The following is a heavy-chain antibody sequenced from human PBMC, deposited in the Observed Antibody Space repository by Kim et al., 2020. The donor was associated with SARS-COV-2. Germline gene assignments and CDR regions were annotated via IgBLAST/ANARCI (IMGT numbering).Heavy chain of an antibody. D-gene: IGHD5-18*01. Sequence: DAVKGRVTISRDKAKNSLYLQMNSLRAEDTAVYYCARGDIQLWIRGKFDPWGQGTLVTVSS. V-gene: IGHV3-48*03. CDR3: ARGDIQLWIRGKFDP. J-gene: IGHJ5*02.